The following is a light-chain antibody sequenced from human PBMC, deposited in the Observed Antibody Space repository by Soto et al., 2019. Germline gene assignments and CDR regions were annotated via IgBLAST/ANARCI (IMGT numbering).Light chain of an antibody. V-gene: IGKV3-20*01. J-gene: IGKJ1*01. CDR1: QSVSNNY. Sequence: EIVLTQSPGTLSLSPGERATLSCRASQSVSNNYLAWYQQKPGQAPRLLIYGASSRATGIPDRFSGSGSGTDFTLTISRLEPEDFAVYYCQQYVRAPWTFGQGTKVGIK. CDR3: QQYVRAPWT. CDR2: GAS.